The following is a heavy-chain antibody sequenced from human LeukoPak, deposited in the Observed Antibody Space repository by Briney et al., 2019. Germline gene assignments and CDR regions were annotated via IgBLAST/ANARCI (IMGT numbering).Heavy chain of an antibody. V-gene: IGHV4-59*01. J-gene: IGHJ4*02. CDR3: ARDERGGSSGPYHY. CDR1: GGSISSYY. D-gene: IGHD3-22*01. Sequence: SETLSLTCTVSGGSISSYYWSWIRQPAGKGLEWIGYIYYSGSTNYNPSLKSRVTISVDTSKNQFSLKLSSVTAADTAVYYCARDERGGSSGPYHYWGQGTLVTVSS. CDR2: IYYSGST.